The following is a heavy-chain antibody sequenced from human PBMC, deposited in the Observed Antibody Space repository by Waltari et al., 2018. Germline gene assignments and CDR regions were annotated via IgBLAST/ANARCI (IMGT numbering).Heavy chain of an antibody. V-gene: IGHV4-59*01. CDR3: ATGGYSYSPFDF. Sequence: QVQLRESGPGLLKPSETLSLTCSVSSGPFVNYYWTWIRQPPGKGLEFFGYVFQTGNNAFNPSLRSRTSISVATSKTQFSLTLTSVTAADTAVYYCATGGYSYSPFDFWGQGIQVTVSS. J-gene: IGHJ4*02. D-gene: IGHD5-12*01. CDR1: SGPFVNYY. CDR2: VFQTGNN.